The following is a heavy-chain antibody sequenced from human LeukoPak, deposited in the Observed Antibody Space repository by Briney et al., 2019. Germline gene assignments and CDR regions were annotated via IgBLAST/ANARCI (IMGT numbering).Heavy chain of an antibody. Sequence: PGGSLRLSCVASGFTFSNYAMSWVRQAPGKGLEWVGRIKSKTDGGTTDYAAPVKGRFTISRDDSKNTLYLQMNSLKTEDTAVYYCTTDLYHDRIDWGQGTLVTVSS. D-gene: IGHD3-22*01. CDR2: IKSKTDGGTT. V-gene: IGHV3-15*01. J-gene: IGHJ4*02. CDR3: TTDLYHDRID. CDR1: GFTFSNYA.